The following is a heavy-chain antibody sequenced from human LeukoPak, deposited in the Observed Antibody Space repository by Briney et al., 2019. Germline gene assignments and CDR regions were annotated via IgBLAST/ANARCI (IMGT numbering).Heavy chain of an antibody. CDR3: ASSSTRSLFDY. CDR2: IYTRGST. Sequence: SETLSLTCTVSGGSINNYYWSWIRQPAGKGLEWIGRIYTRGSTNYNPSLKSRVTISVDTSKNQFSLKLSSVTAADTAVYYCASSSTRSLFDYWGQGTLVTVSS. V-gene: IGHV4-4*07. J-gene: IGHJ4*02. D-gene: IGHD2-2*01. CDR1: GGSINNYY.